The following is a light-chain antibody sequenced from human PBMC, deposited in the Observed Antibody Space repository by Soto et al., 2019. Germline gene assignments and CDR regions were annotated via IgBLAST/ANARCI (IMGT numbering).Light chain of an antibody. CDR1: QSVSTK. V-gene: IGKV3-15*01. J-gene: IGKJ1*01. CDR2: RAS. CDR3: QQHDHEWT. Sequence: EMVMTQSPATLSASLGERATISCRASQSVSTKLAWYQQKPGQAPRLLIYRASNMATGIPARFSGSGSGTEFTLTISSLQSEDLAVYYCQQHDHEWTFGQGTKVEIK.